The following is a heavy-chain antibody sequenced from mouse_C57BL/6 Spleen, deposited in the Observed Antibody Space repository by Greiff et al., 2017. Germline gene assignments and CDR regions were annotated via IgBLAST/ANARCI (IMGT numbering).Heavy chain of an antibody. Sequence: QVHVKQPGAELVMPGASVKLSCKASGYTFTSYWMHWVKQRPGQGLEWIGEIDPSDSYTNYNQKFKGKSTLTVDKSSSTAYMQLSSLTSEDSAVYYCARTGLTGTRFYYFDYWGQGTTLTVSS. CDR3: ARTGLTGTRFYYFDY. CDR2: IDPSDSYT. V-gene: IGHV1-69*01. J-gene: IGHJ2*01. D-gene: IGHD4-1*01. CDR1: GYTFTSYW.